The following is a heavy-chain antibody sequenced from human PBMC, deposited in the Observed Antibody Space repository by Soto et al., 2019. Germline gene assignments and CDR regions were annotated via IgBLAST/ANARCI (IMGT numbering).Heavy chain of an antibody. CDR1: GFTFSSYA. J-gene: IGHJ4*02. Sequence: EVQLLASGGGLVQPGGSLRLSCAASGFTFSSYAMSWVRQAPGKGLEWVSAISGSGGSTYYADSVKGRFTISRDNSKNTLYLQMNSLRAEDTAVYYCAKHLLGYCSSTSCSRGYYFDYWGQGTLVTVSS. V-gene: IGHV3-23*01. D-gene: IGHD2-2*01. CDR2: ISGSGGST. CDR3: AKHLLGYCSSTSCSRGYYFDY.